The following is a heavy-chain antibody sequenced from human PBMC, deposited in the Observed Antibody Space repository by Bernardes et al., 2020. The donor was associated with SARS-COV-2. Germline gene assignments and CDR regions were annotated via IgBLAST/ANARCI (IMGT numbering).Heavy chain of an antibody. J-gene: IGHJ6*02. CDR2: IKRDGSET. V-gene: IGHV3-7*03. CDR1: GFAFSDYC. CDR3: ASSAGMDV. Sequence: GGSLRLSCAGSGFAFSDYCMTWVRQAPGKGLEWVANIKRDGSETYYVDSVKGRFTISRDNVKNLVFLQMHSLRAEDTAVFYCASSAGMDVWGQGTMVTVSS.